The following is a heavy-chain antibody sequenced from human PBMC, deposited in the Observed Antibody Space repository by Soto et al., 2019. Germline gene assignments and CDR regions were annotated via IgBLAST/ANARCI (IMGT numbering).Heavy chain of an antibody. Sequence: EVQLLESGGGLVQPGGSLRLSFAASGFTFISYAMSWVRQAPGEGLEWVSTISSIGGSTHYADSVKGRFTIARDISKSTLYLQMNSLSAEDTAIYYCANFYGGNSAHTYPIEPWSQGTLVTVSS. CDR3: ANFYGGNSAHTYPIEP. CDR1: GFTFISYA. J-gene: IGHJ5*02. V-gene: IGHV3-23*01. CDR2: ISSIGGST. D-gene: IGHD2-21*02.